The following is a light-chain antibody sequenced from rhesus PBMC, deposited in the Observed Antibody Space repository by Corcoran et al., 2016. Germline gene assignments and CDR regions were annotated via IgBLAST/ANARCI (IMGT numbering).Light chain of an antibody. Sequence: DIQMTQSPSSLSASVGDRVTITCRASQGISSYLAWYQQKPGKGPNRLIYAASTLQRVVPSRFSDSGSGTDFTLTISSLQPEDFATDYCQQHNSYPLTFGGGTKVELK. CDR3: QQHNSYPLT. J-gene: IGKJ4*01. CDR1: QGISSY. V-gene: IGKV1-25*01. CDR2: AAS.